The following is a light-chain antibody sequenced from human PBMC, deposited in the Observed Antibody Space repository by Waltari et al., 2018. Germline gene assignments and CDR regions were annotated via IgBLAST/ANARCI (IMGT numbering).Light chain of an antibody. CDR3: QQTFSSPYT. CDR2: GAS. Sequence: DVDMTQSPSSLSASIGDRITITGRASQSIIHYLNWYQQKQGTAPRLLITGASSLRGGVPSRFSGSGSGTDFSLTISSLQPEDFATYYCQQTFSSPYTFGQGTKLDI. J-gene: IGKJ2*01. V-gene: IGKV1-39*01. CDR1: QSIIHY.